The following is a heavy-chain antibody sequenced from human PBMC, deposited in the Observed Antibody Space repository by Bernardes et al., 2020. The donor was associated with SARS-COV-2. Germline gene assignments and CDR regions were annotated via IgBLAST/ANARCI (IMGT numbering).Heavy chain of an antibody. Sequence: SETLSLTCAVYGGSFSSHYWTWIRQSPGRGPEWVGEINHSGSSSYNPSLKSRVTMSVDTSKMQFSLKLSSVTAADTAVYYCARGASFGFLSGYSFGRGGPFDPWGQGVLFTVAS. CDR3: ARGASFGFLSGYSFGRGGPFDP. V-gene: IGHV4-34*01. CDR1: GGSFSSHY. J-gene: IGHJ5*02. CDR2: INHSGSS. D-gene: IGHD3-3*01.